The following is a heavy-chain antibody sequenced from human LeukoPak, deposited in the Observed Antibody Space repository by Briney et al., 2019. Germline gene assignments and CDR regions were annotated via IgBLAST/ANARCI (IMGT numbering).Heavy chain of an antibody. V-gene: IGHV5-10-1*01. CDR2: IDPSDSYT. D-gene: IGHD3-9*01. Sequence: GESLKISCKGSGYSFTSYWISWARQMPGKGLEWMGRIDPSDSYTNYSPSFQGHVTISADKSISTAYLQWSSLKASDTAMYYCARYYDILTGLFNYWGQGTLVTVSS. CDR1: GYSFTSYW. CDR3: ARYYDILTGLFNY. J-gene: IGHJ4*02.